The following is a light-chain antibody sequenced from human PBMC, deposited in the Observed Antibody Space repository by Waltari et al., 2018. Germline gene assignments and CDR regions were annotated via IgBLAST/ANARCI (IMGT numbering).Light chain of an antibody. CDR2: GAS. CDR1: QSLSSY. Sequence: EVVLTQSPATLSLSPGERAILSCRASQSLSSYLEWYQQKPGQAPRLPIYGASNRATGIPARFSGSGSGTDFTLTISSLEPEDFAVYYCQQRSGGPTFGQGTKVEIK. J-gene: IGKJ1*01. CDR3: QQRSGGPT. V-gene: IGKV3-11*01.